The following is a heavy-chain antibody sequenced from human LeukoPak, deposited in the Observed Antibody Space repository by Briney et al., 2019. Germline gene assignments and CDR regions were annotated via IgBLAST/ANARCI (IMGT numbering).Heavy chain of an antibody. J-gene: IGHJ4*02. Sequence: GGSLRLSCAASGFTFSTYGMRWVRQAPGKGLEWVSGISASGGRIHYADSVKGRFTISRDNSKNTLSLEMNSLRVEDTAVYYCAKDDYGNPGSWGQGTLVTVSS. CDR3: AKDDYGNPGS. V-gene: IGHV3-23*01. CDR1: GFTFSTYG. D-gene: IGHD4-11*01. CDR2: ISASGGRI.